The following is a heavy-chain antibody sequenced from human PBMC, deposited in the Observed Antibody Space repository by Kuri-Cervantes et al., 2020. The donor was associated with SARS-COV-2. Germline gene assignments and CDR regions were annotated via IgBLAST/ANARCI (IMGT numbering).Heavy chain of an antibody. V-gene: IGHV4-4*07. CDR3: ARNDAFDI. CDR2: IYTSGST. J-gene: IGHJ3*02. CDR1: GGSISGYH. Sequence: ESLKISCMVSGGSISGYHWSWIRQPAGKGLEWIGHIYTSGSTNYNPALKSRVTMSVDTSKNQFSLKLRSVTAADTAIYYCARNDAFDIWGQGTMVTVSS.